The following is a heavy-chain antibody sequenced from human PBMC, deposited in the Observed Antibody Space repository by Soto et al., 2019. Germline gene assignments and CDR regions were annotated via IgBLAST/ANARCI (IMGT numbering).Heavy chain of an antibody. D-gene: IGHD5-12*01. CDR3: ARERRDEIQSGYEIDC. V-gene: IGHV4-4*07. J-gene: IGHJ4*02. CDR1: GGSVTKYY. Sequence: QVQLQESGPGLVKPSETLSLTCTVSGGSVTKYYWSWIRQPAGKGLEWIGRIYTSGLTDYNPSLNSRVTISIDTARNQLYLRLTSVTAADTGVYYCARERRDEIQSGYEIDCWGQGTLVTVSS. CDR2: IYTSGLT.